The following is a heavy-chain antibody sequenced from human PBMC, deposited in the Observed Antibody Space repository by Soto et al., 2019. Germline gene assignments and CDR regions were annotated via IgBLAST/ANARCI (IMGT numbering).Heavy chain of an antibody. J-gene: IGHJ4*02. Sequence: EVQLVESGGGLVKPGGSLRLSCAASGFTFTNAWMNWVRQAAGTGLDWVGRIKSKADGGTADFAAPVKGRFAISTDDSKSTLYLQMNSLKPEATAVYYCTSAPWAISGGGALTSRLGDYWAEGALVTVSS. CDR3: TSAPWAISGGGALTSRLGDY. D-gene: IGHD3-16*01. CDR1: GFTFTNAW. CDR2: IKSKADGGTA. V-gene: IGHV3-15*01.